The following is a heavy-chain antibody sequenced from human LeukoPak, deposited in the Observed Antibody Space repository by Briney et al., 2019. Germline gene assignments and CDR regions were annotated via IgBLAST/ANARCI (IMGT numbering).Heavy chain of an antibody. CDR3: ASSAYYDSGSYFPGFHFDY. V-gene: IGHV1-18*01. CDR1: GYTFTSYG. D-gene: IGHD3-10*01. CDR2: ISAYNGNT. Sequence: ASVKVSCKASGYTFTSYGISWVRQAPGQGLEWMGWISAYNGNTNYAQKLQGRVTMTTDTSTSTAYMELRSLRSDDTAVYYCASSAYYDSGSYFPGFHFDYWGQGTLVTVSS. J-gene: IGHJ4*02.